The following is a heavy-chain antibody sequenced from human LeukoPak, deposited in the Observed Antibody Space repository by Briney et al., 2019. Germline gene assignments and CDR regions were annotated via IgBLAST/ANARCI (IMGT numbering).Heavy chain of an antibody. CDR3: ARAGSGYEDGFDY. CDR1: GFTFSDYY. CDR2: ISSSSSYI. V-gene: IGHV3-11*06. J-gene: IGHJ4*02. D-gene: IGHD5-12*01. Sequence: GGSLRLSCAASGFTFSDYYMSWIRQAPGKGLEWVSSISSSSSYIYYADSVKGRFTISRHNAKNSLYLHMNSLRVEDTAVYYCARAGSGYEDGFDYWGQGTLVTVSS.